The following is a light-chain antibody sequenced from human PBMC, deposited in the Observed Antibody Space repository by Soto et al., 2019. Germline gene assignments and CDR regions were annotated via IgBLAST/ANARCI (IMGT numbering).Light chain of an antibody. CDR3: QQGDNFPLT. Sequence: DIQMTQSPPSVSASVGDNVTVTCRASQGISSSLAWYQQKPGKATKLLIYGASTVQSGVPSRFRGTGSGTDFTLTITGLQPEDFASYFCQQGDNFPLTFGQGTRVDMK. V-gene: IGKV1-12*01. CDR2: GAS. CDR1: QGISSS. J-gene: IGKJ2*01.